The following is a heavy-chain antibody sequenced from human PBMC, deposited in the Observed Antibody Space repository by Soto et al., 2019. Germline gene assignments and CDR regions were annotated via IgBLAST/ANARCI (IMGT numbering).Heavy chain of an antibody. CDR3: AGGCGRASCTYYKEV. D-gene: IGHD2-2*01. Sequence: ASVKVSCKASGYTSTSYYMHWVRQAPGKGLEWVATIKQDESAKHYVDSVKGRFTISRDNAKNSLFLQMSSLRAEETAVYYCAGGCGRASCTYYKEVWGEGTAVTVS. V-gene: IGHV3-7*01. CDR1: GYTSTSYY. CDR2: IKQDESAK. J-gene: IGHJ6*03.